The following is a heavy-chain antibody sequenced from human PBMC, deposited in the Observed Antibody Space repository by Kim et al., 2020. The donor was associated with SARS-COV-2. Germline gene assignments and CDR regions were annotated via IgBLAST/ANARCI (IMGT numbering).Heavy chain of an antibody. CDR1: GHPITSDYF. CDR3: TSKYYYDSGGYYCADW. Sequence: SETLSLTCTVSGHPITSDYFWGWIRQSPGKGLEWIGSIYQTGTTYYNPSLKSRVTISIDTSRDQFSLRLNSVTAADTAVYYCTSKYYYDSGGYYCADWWGPGTLVTVSS. D-gene: IGHD3-22*01. J-gene: IGHJ4*02. V-gene: IGHV4-38-2*02. CDR2: IYQTGTT.